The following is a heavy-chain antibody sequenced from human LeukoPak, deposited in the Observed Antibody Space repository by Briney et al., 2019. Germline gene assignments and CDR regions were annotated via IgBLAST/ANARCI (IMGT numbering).Heavy chain of an antibody. J-gene: IGHJ4*02. D-gene: IGHD5-12*01. CDR2: ISGSGGST. Sequence: GGSLRLSCAASGFTFSSYGMSWVRQAPGKGLEWVSAISGSGGSTYYADSVKGRFTISRDNSKNTLYLQMNSLRAEDTAVYYCAKGFRGYSGYDPATLDYWGQGTLVTVSS. CDR3: AKGFRGYSGYDPATLDY. V-gene: IGHV3-23*01. CDR1: GFTFSSYG.